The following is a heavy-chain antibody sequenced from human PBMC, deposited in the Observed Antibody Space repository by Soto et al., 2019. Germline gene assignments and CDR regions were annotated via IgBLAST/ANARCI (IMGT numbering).Heavy chain of an antibody. CDR3: ATLLGSHQHYYFGIDV. CDR1: GYSMTSGGYY. D-gene: IGHD2-2*01. V-gene: IGHV4-31*03. J-gene: IGHJ6*02. CDR2: IYYSGGT. Sequence: QMQLQESGPELVKPSQTLSLICTVSGYSMTSGGYYWSWIRHLPGKGLEWIGYIYYSGGTQFNPSLKSRVSMSVDTSKNQFSLRLSSATAADTAVYYCATLLGSHQHYYFGIDVWGQGTTVTVSS.